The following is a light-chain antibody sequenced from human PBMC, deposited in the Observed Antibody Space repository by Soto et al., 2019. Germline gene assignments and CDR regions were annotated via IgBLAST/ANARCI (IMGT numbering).Light chain of an antibody. V-gene: IGKV3-20*01. CDR2: VAS. Sequence: EIVLTQSPATLSLSPGERATLSCRASQSVSSSYLAWYQQKPGQAPRLLIYVASSRATGIPDRFSGSGSGTEFSLTISRLEPEDFAVYYCQQYGSSPFTFGPGNEVDIK. J-gene: IGKJ3*01. CDR3: QQYGSSPFT. CDR1: QSVSSSY.